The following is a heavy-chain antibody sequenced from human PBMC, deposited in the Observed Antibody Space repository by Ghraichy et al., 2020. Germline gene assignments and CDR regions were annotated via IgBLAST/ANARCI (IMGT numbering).Heavy chain of an antibody. V-gene: IGHV1-46*01. CDR3: AFRGNWDGMDV. D-gene: IGHD7-27*01. CDR1: GYTFTSYY. Sequence: ASVKVSCKASGYTFTSYYMHWVRQAPGQGLEWMGIINPSGGSTSYAQKFQGRVTMTRDTSTSTVYMGLSSLRSEDTAVYYCAFRGNWDGMDVWGKGTTVTVSS. CDR2: INPSGGST. J-gene: IGHJ6*04.